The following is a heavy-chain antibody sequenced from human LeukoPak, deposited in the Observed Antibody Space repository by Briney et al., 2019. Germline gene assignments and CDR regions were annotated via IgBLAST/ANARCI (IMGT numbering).Heavy chain of an antibody. Sequence: GGSLRLSCTASGFTFSSYGMHWVRQASGKGPEWLAVISFDGSNHYYADSVKGRFTISRDNSKNTLHLQMNSLRAEDTAVYYCAKHAPLIAARFDYWGQGTLVTVSS. CDR3: AKHAPLIAARFDY. J-gene: IGHJ4*02. CDR1: GFTFSSYG. D-gene: IGHD6-6*01. CDR2: ISFDGSNH. V-gene: IGHV3-30*18.